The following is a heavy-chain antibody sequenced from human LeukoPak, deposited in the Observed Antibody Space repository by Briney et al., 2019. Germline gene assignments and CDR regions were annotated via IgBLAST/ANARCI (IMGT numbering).Heavy chain of an antibody. J-gene: IGHJ4*02. D-gene: IGHD6-6*01. CDR3: VRALGSSSADY. Sequence: PGGSLRLSCAASGFTFTNNWMSWVRQAPGKGLEWVANIKHDGSEKYYVDSVEGRFTISRDNANNSLSLQMDSLRGEDTAVYYCVRALGSSSADYWGQGTLVTVSP. CDR1: GFTFTNNW. CDR2: IKHDGSEK. V-gene: IGHV3-7*01.